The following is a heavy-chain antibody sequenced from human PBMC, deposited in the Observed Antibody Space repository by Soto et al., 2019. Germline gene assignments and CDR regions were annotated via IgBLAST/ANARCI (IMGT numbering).Heavy chain of an antibody. CDR1: GFTFSSYW. Sequence: GGSLRLSCAASGFTFSSYWMHWVRQAPGKGLVWVSRINSDGSSTSYADSVKGRFTISRDNAKNTLYLQMNSLRAEDTAVYYCARGGVGATLLVPGIDYWGQGTLVTVSS. CDR3: ARGGVGATLLVPGIDY. J-gene: IGHJ4*02. CDR2: INSDGSST. V-gene: IGHV3-74*01. D-gene: IGHD1-26*01.